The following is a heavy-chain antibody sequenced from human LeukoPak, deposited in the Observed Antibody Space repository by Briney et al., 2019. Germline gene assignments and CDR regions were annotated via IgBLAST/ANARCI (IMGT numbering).Heavy chain of an antibody. CDR2: ISSSGSTI. Sequence: GGSLRLSCAASEFTFSDDYMSWIRRAPGRGLEWVSYISSSGSTIYYADSVKGRFTISRDNAKNSLYLQMNSLRAEDTAVYYCAREGLPSCSSTRCYEGWFDPWGQGTLVTVSS. CDR1: EFTFSDDY. V-gene: IGHV3-11*01. D-gene: IGHD2-2*01. CDR3: AREGLPSCSSTRCYEGWFDP. J-gene: IGHJ5*02.